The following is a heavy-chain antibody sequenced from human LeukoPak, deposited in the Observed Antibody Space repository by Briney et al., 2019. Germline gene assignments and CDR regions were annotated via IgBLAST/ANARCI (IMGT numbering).Heavy chain of an antibody. D-gene: IGHD4-17*01. J-gene: IGHJ3*02. CDR1: GFTFDDYA. CDR2: ISWNSGSI. V-gene: IGHV3-9*01. Sequence: GGSLRLSCAASGFTFDDYAMHWVRQAPGKGLEWVSGISWNSGSIGYADSVKGRFTISRDNAKNSLYLQMNSLRVEDTAVYYCARGADDYGDYENAFDIWGQGTMVTVSS. CDR3: ARGADDYGDYENAFDI.